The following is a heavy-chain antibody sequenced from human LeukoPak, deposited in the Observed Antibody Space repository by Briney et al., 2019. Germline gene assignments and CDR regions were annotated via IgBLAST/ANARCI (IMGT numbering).Heavy chain of an antibody. V-gene: IGHV3-66*02. CDR3: ARAREYLAIDY. CDR2: LYSAGNT. Sequence: GGSLRLSCAASGFTVSSNYMNWVRQAPGKGLEWVSVLYSAGNTFYADSVKGRFTISRDNSKNTLYLQMNSLRPEDTDVYYCARAREYLAIDYWGQGTLVTVSS. CDR1: GFTVSSNY. J-gene: IGHJ4*02. D-gene: IGHD2/OR15-2a*01.